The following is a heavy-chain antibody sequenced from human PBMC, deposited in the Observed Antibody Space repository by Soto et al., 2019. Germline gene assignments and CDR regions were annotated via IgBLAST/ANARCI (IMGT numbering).Heavy chain of an antibody. CDR1: GYTFTTYG. Sequence: ASVKVSCKTSGYTFTTYGISWVRQAPGQGLEWMAWISAHNGNTHYAENLQGRVTMTADTPTSTAYLELRSLTSDDTAVYYCARDYGDYGSSFDFWGQGTLVTVS. CDR3: ARDYGDYGSSFDF. V-gene: IGHV1-18*01. CDR2: ISAHNGNT. J-gene: IGHJ4*02. D-gene: IGHD4-17*01.